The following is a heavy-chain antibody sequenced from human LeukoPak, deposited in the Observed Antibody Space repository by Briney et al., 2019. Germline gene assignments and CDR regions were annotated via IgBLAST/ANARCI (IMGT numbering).Heavy chain of an antibody. Sequence: SEPLSLPCTVSNGSISTHYWRWLRHPPGKGLEGMGYLYYSGTPHYNPSLRSRVTISVDTSNNQFSLKLSSVTVADTAVYYCARGHTSPVGYYYGMDVWGQGTTVTVSS. D-gene: IGHD2-2*01. CDR1: NGSISTHY. CDR2: LYYSGTP. J-gene: IGHJ6*02. CDR3: ARGHTSPVGYYYGMDV. V-gene: IGHV4-59*11.